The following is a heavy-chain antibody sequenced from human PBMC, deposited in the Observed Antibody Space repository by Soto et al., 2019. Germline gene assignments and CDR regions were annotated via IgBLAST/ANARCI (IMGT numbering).Heavy chain of an antibody. D-gene: IGHD3-10*01. CDR1: GFTFSSHA. CDR2: IDSSSSFI. CDR3: ARDPLWFGEIGYFDY. J-gene: IGHJ4*02. V-gene: IGHV3-21*06. Sequence: EVQLVESGGSLVEPGGSLRLSCAASGFTFSSHAMNWVRQAPGKGLEWISSIDSSSSFIYYADSVKGRFTISRDNAKNSVFLHMSSLRADDTAVYYCARDPLWFGEIGYFDYWGQGALVTVSS.